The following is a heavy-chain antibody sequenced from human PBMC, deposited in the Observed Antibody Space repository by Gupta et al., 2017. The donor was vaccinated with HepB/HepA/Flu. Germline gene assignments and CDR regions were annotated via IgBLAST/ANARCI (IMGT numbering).Heavy chain of an antibody. V-gene: IGHV4-39*01. Sequence: QLQLQESGPGLVKPSQTLSPTGPVSGGSISSSSYYWGWIRQPPGKGLEWIGSIYYSGSTYYNPSLKRRVTISVDTSKNQFSLKLSSVTAADTAVYYCAKGYDEPTTVRDAFDIWGQGTMVTVSS. CDR2: IYYSGST. CDR3: AKGYDEPTTVRDAFDI. D-gene: IGHD4-17*01. J-gene: IGHJ3*02. CDR1: GGSISSSSYY.